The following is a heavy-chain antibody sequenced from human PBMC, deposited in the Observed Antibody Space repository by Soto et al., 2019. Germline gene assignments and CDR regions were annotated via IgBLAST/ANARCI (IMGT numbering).Heavy chain of an antibody. Sequence: QLQLQESGSGLVKPSQTLSLTCAVSGGSISSGGYSWSWIRQPPGKGLEWIGYIYHSGSTYYNPSLKTRVTISVDRSNPQFSLKLSSVTAADTAVYYCARVAYCGGDCYRGFDPWGQGTLVTVSS. D-gene: IGHD2-21*02. CDR2: IYHSGST. V-gene: IGHV4-30-2*01. J-gene: IGHJ5*02. CDR1: GGSISSGGYS. CDR3: ARVAYCGGDCYRGFDP.